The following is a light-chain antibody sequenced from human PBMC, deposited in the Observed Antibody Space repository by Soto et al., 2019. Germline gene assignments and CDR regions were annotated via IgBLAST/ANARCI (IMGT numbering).Light chain of an antibody. CDR2: GAS. Sequence: EFVLTQSPGTLSLSPGERATLSCRASQSVSSSYLAWYQQKPGQAPRILIYGASTRATGIPDRFSGSGSGTDFPLTISRLEPEXXXXXXXXXXXXXPPLTFGGGTKVEIK. CDR1: QSVSSSY. J-gene: IGKJ4*01. CDR3: XXXXXXPPLT. V-gene: IGKV3-20*01.